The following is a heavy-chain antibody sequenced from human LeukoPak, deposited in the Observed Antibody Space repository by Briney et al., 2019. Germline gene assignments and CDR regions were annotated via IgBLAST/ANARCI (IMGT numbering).Heavy chain of an antibody. CDR3: ARATDPWWDWFDP. CDR1: GYTFTSYG. V-gene: IGHV1-18*01. CDR2: ISAYNGNT. D-gene: IGHD2-8*02. J-gene: IGHJ5*02. Sequence: ASVKVSCKASGYTFTSYGISWVRQAPGQGLEWMGWISAYNGNTNYAQKLQGRVTMTTDSSTSTAYMELRSLRSDDTAVYYCARATDPWWDWFDPWGQGTLVAVSS.